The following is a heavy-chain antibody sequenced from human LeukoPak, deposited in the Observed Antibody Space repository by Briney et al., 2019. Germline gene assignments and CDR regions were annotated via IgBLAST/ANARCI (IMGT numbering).Heavy chain of an antibody. CDR3: ARDRYSGYDEPVDY. CDR2: IKQDGSEK. Sequence: GGSLRLSCAASGFTFSSYWMSWVRQAPGKGLEWVANIKQDGSEKYYVDSVKGRFTISRDNAKNSLYLQMNSLRAEDTAVYYCARDRYSGYDEPVDYWGQGTLVTVSS. D-gene: IGHD5-12*01. J-gene: IGHJ4*02. CDR1: GFTFSSYW. V-gene: IGHV3-7*01.